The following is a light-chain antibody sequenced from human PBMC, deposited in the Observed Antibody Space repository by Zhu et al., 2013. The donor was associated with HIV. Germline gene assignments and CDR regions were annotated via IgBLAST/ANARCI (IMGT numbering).Light chain of an antibody. CDR3: QQYGNSPRT. Sequence: DIVMTQSPDSLAVFPGERATINCKSSQSVLHNSNNKNYLAWYQVKPGQPPKLLIHWSSTRESGVPDRFSGSGSGTDFTLTITRLEPEDFAVYYCQQYGNSPRTFGQGTKVE. V-gene: IGKV4-1*01. CDR2: WSS. CDR1: QSVLHNSNNKNY. J-gene: IGKJ1*01.